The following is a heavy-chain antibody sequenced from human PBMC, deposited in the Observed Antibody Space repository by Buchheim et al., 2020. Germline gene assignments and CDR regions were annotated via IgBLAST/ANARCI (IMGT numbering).Heavy chain of an antibody. CDR3: ARHAYYGSGSYPLGRFYYYYYGMDV. V-gene: IGHV4-39*01. D-gene: IGHD3-10*01. CDR1: GGSISSSSYY. J-gene: IGHJ6*02. CDR2: IYYSGST. Sequence: QLQLQESGPGLVKPSETLSLTCTVSGGSISSSSYYWGWIRQPPGKGLEWIGSIYYSGSTYYNPSLKSRVTISVDTSQNQFSLKLSSVTAADTAVYYCARHAYYGSGSYPLGRFYYYYYGMDVWGQGTT.